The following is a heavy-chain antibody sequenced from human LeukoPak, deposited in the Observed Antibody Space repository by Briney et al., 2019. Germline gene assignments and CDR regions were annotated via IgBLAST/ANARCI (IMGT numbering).Heavy chain of an antibody. Sequence: SETLSLTCTVSGGSISSSSFYWGWLRQPPGKGLEWIGSIYYIGSTYYNPSLKSRVTISVDTSKNQFSLNLSSVTAADTAVYYCARHPFGGSSFDYWGQGTLVTVSS. CDR1: GGSISSSSFY. J-gene: IGHJ4*02. D-gene: IGHD3-10*01. V-gene: IGHV4-39*01. CDR2: IYYIGST. CDR3: ARHPFGGSSFDY.